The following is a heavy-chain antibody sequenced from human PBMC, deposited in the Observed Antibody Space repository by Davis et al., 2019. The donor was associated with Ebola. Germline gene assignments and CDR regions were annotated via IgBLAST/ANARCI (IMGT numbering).Heavy chain of an antibody. Sequence: SVKVSCKASGYTFTSYYMHWVRQAPGQGLEWMGGIIPILGIANYAQKFQGRVTITADKSTSTAYMELSSLRSEDTAVYYCAREADWFDPWGQGTLVTASS. V-gene: IGHV1-69*10. CDR3: AREADWFDP. J-gene: IGHJ5*02. CDR2: IIPILGIA. CDR1: GYTFTSYY.